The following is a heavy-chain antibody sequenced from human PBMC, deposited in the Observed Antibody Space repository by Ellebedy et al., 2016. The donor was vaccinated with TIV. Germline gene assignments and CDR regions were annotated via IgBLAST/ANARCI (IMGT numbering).Heavy chain of an antibody. CDR2: IKQDGSEK. J-gene: IGHJ5*02. Sequence: PGGSLRLSCAASGFTFSDYFMSWVRQAPGKGLEWVANIKQDGSEKYYLDSVKGRFTISRDNAKNSLYLQMNSLRAEDTAVYYCAGIADVRFDPWGQGTLVSVSS. CDR1: GFTFSDYF. CDR3: AGIADVRFDP. V-gene: IGHV3-7*01. D-gene: IGHD3-10*02.